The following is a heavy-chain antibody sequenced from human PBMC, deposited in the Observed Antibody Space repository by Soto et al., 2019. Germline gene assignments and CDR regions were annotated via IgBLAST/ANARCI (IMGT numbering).Heavy chain of an antibody. V-gene: IGHV1-24*01. J-gene: IGHJ5*02. D-gene: IGHD3-3*01. CDR3: ARTLRFLEWFPWFDP. CDR2: FGAYNGNT. Sequence: ASVKVSCKVSGYTLTELSMHWVRQAPGKGLEWMGGFGAYNGNTNYAQKLQGRVTMTADTSTSTAYMELRSLRSDDTAVYYCARTLRFLEWFPWFDPWGQGTLVTVSS. CDR1: GYTLTELS.